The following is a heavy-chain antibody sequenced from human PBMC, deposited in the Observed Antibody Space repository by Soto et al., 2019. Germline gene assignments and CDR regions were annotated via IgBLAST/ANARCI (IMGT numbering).Heavy chain of an antibody. CDR3: ARASGYSYGSQWASSYGMDV. CDR2: IYYSGST. CDR1: GGSISSSSYY. J-gene: IGHJ6*02. D-gene: IGHD5-18*01. V-gene: IGHV4-39*01. Sequence: SETLSLTCTVSGGSISSSSYYWGWIRQPPGKGLEWIGSIYYSGSTYYNPSLKSRVTISVDTSKNQFSLKLGSVTAADTAVYYCARASGYSYGSQWASSYGMDVWAQGTTVPVSS.